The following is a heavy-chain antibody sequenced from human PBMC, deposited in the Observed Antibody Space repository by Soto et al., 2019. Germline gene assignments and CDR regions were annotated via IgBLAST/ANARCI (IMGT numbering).Heavy chain of an antibody. CDR1: GFTFSSYA. J-gene: IGHJ4*02. Sequence: GGSLRLSCAASGFTFSSYAMHWVRQAPGKGLEWVAVISYDGSNKYYADSVKGRFTISRDNSKNTLYLQMNGLRAEDTAVYYCARDRGDFWSGSDYWGQGPLVTVYS. CDR3: ARDRGDFWSGSDY. V-gene: IGHV3-30-3*01. CDR2: ISYDGSNK. D-gene: IGHD3-3*01.